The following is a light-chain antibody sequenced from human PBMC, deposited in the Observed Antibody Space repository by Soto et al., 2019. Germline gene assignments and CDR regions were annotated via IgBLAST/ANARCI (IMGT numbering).Light chain of an antibody. CDR2: ATS. V-gene: IGKV3-15*01. CDR3: QQYNNWPLT. CDR1: HRVSSY. J-gene: IGKJ4*01. Sequence: DIVMTQSPLSLSVSPGERATLSCRASHRVSSYLAWYQQKPGQAPRLLIYATSTRATGIPARFSGSGSGTEFTLTISSLQSEDFAVYYCQQYNNWPLTFGGGTKV.